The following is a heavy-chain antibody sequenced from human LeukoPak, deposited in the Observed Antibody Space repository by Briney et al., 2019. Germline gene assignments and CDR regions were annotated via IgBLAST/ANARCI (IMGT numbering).Heavy chain of an antibody. CDR2: ISYHGTNK. CDR1: GFTFSSFA. CDR3: AKDLYCSTTSCSQFDY. Sequence: GGSLRLSCAASGFTFSSFAMSWVRQAPGKGLEWVALISYHGTNKYYADSVKGRFTISRDNSNNTLYLQMNSLRAEDTAVYYCAKDLYCSTTSCSQFDYWGQGTLVTISS. V-gene: IGHV3-30-3*01. D-gene: IGHD2-2*01. J-gene: IGHJ4*02.